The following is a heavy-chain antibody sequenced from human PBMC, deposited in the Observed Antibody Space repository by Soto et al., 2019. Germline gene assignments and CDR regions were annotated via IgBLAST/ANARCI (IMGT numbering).Heavy chain of an antibody. CDR2: INPDTGTT. V-gene: IGHV1-46*01. J-gene: IGHJ4*02. CDR1: GYTFTHYY. Sequence: QVQLVQSGAEVRKPGASVKLSCQASGYTFTHYYIHWVRQAPGLGLEWLGIINPDTGTTSYAQTFQGGGTLTTDTSASTVYLELSGLAAEDTAVYYCASCPIFGGDSYFAYWGQGTLVTVSS. CDR3: ASCPIFGGDSYFAY. D-gene: IGHD2-21*01.